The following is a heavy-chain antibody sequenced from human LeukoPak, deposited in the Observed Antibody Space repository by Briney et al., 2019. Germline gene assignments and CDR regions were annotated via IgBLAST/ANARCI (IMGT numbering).Heavy chain of an antibody. V-gene: IGHV3-23*01. Sequence: GGSLRLSCAASGFTFSSDAMSWVRQAPGKGPEWVSGISSSGGNTYYADSVKGRFTISRDNSKNTLHLQMNSLRAEDAAVYYCAKELATGVSPSFDYWGQGTLVTVSS. D-gene: IGHD1-1*01. J-gene: IGHJ4*02. CDR2: ISSSGGNT. CDR1: GFTFSSDA. CDR3: AKELATGVSPSFDY.